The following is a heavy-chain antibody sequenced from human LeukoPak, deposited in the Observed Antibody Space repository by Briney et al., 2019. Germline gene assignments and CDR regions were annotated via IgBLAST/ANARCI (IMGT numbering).Heavy chain of an antibody. D-gene: IGHD2-2*01. V-gene: IGHV5-51*01. CDR1: GYSFTSYW. CDR2: IYPGDSDT. CDR3: ARHSDYQLLGSAFDI. Sequence: GESLQISCQGSGYSFTSYWIGWVRQMPGKGLAWMGIIYPGDSDTRYRPSFQGQVTISADKSISTAYLQWSSLKASDTAMYYCARHSDYQLLGSAFDIWGQGTMVTVSS. J-gene: IGHJ3*02.